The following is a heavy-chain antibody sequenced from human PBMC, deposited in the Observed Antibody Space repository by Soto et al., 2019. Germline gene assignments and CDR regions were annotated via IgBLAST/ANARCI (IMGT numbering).Heavy chain of an antibody. J-gene: IGHJ4*02. CDR1: GFTFTSYA. CDR3: ATKRTGITTIGPGY. D-gene: IGHD1-20*01. Sequence: QPGGSLRLSCAASGFTFTSYAMCWVRQAPGKGLEWVSSISVSGDRTFYADSVKGRFTISRDNSRNTLHLQMNSLRAEDTAVYYCATKRTGITTIGPGYWGQGTLVTVSS. CDR2: ISVSGDRT. V-gene: IGHV3-23*01.